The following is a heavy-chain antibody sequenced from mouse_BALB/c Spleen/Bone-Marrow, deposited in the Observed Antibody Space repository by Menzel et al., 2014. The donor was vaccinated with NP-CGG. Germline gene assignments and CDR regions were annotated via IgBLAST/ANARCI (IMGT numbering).Heavy chain of an antibody. Sequence: EVKLMESGGGLVKPGGSLKLSCEASGFAFSSYDMSWVRPTPEKRLEWVAFISSGGSSTYYPDTVKGRFIISRDNAKNTLYLQMSSLKSEDTAMYYCARHGGRAMDYWGQGTSVTVSS. CDR3: ARHGGRAMDY. D-gene: IGHD1-1*02. CDR2: ISSGGSST. V-gene: IGHV5-12-1*01. J-gene: IGHJ4*01. CDR1: GFAFSSYD.